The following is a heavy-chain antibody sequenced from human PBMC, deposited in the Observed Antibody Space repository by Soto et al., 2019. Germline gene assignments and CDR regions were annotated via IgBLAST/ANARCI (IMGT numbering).Heavy chain of an antibody. CDR2: ISTTGAP. Sequence: GGSLILSCAASGFTFSSYAMNWVRQAPGKGPEWVSHISTTGAPYYADSVKGRFTISRDISKNTLFLQMNSLRAEDTAVYYCAKSLNMATSFDYWGQGTLVTVSS. CDR1: GFTFSSYA. J-gene: IGHJ4*02. V-gene: IGHV3-23*01. CDR3: AKSLNMATSFDY. D-gene: IGHD3-10*01.